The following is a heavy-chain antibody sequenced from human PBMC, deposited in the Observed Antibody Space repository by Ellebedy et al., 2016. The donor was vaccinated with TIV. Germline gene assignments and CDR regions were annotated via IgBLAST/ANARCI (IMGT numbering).Heavy chain of an antibody. Sequence: PGGSLRLSCAASGFTFSSYAMSWVRQAPGKGLEWVSAISGSGGSTYYADSVKGRFTISRDNSKNTLYLQMNSLRAEDKAVYYCAKLEQWLVVGGPDYWGQGTLVTVSS. CDR2: ISGSGGST. V-gene: IGHV3-23*01. D-gene: IGHD6-19*01. CDR3: AKLEQWLVVGGPDY. CDR1: GFTFSSYA. J-gene: IGHJ4*02.